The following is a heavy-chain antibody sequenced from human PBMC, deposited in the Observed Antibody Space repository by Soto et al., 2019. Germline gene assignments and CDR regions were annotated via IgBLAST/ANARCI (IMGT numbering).Heavy chain of an antibody. J-gene: IGHJ4*02. D-gene: IGHD1-26*01. CDR2: IYSGGST. CDR3: AIFYSGYYCDY. CDR1: GFTVSTKY. Sequence: EVQLVESGGGLIQPGGSLRLSCAASGFTVSTKYMSWVRQAPGKGLDWVSVIYSGGSTSYADSVKGRFTISRDNSKNMLYLQMNSLRAEATAVYYCAIFYSGYYCDYWGQGTLVTVSS. V-gene: IGHV3-53*01.